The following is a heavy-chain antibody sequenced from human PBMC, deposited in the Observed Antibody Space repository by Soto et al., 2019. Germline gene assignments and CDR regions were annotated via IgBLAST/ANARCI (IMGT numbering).Heavy chain of an antibody. J-gene: IGHJ4*02. CDR2: ISYSGRS. CDR3: ARDSIDGGYGDYPGYFDY. D-gene: IGHD4-17*01. V-gene: IGHV4-59*01. CDR1: GGSISYYY. Sequence: SETLSLTCAVSGGSISYYYWNWIRQSPGEGLEWIGFISYSGRSNYNPSLKSRVTISVDTSKNQFSLRLNSVTAADTAVYYCARDSIDGGYGDYPGYFDYWGQGALVTVSS.